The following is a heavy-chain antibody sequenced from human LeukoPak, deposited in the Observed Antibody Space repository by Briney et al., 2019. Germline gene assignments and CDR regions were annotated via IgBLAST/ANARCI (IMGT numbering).Heavy chain of an antibody. CDR3: ARDLQMTTVTTPWFDP. CDR2: IWYAGSNK. V-gene: IGHV3-33*08. CDR1: VFTFCSYG. Sequence: PGGSLCLSCAVSVFTFCSYGMHSVRQAPGKGLGGVAVIWYAGSNKYYADSVKGRFTISRDNSKNTLYLHMNSLRAEDTAVYYCARDLQMTTVTTPWFDPWGQGTLVTVSS. D-gene: IGHD4-17*01. J-gene: IGHJ5*02.